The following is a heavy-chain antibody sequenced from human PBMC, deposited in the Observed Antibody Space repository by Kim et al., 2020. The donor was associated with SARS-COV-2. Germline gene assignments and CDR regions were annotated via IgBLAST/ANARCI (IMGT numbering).Heavy chain of an antibody. Sequence: SETLSLTCAVYGGSFSGYYWSWIRQPQGKGLEWIGEINHSGSTNYNPSLKSRVTISVDTSKNQFSLKLSSVTAADTAVYYCARGRGTRFDPWGQGTLVTVSS. CDR3: ARGRGTRFDP. CDR1: GGSFSGYY. D-gene: IGHD3-16*01. J-gene: IGHJ5*02. V-gene: IGHV4-34*01. CDR2: INHSGST.